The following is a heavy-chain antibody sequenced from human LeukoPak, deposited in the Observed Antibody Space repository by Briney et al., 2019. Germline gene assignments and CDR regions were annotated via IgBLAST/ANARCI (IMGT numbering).Heavy chain of an antibody. D-gene: IGHD7-27*01. V-gene: IGHV3-48*04. J-gene: IGHJ4*02. CDR2: IRGSGVGSGSGM. CDR1: GFTFSDYS. Sequence: GGSVRLSCAASGFTFSDYSMNWVRQAPGKGLEGVSNIRGSGVGSGSGMYYADSVRGRFTISRDNARNSLYLQMNSLRAEDTAFYYCARDVNWGFDNWGQGALVTVSS. CDR3: ARDVNWGFDN.